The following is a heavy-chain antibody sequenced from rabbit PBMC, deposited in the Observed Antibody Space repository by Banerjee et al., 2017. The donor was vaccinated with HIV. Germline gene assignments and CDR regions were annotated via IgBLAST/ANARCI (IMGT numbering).Heavy chain of an antibody. D-gene: IGHD4-1*01. CDR1: GFDFSSYYY. CDR2: IYAGSSDST. CDR3: ARDLAGVIGWNFNL. Sequence: QEQLVEYGGDLVQPEGTLTLTCKASGFDFSSYYYMCWVRQAPGKGLEWIACIYAGSSDSTYYASWAKGRFTISSTSSTTVTLQMTSLTAADTATYFCARDLAGVIGWNFNLWGPGTLVTVS. V-gene: IGHV1S45*01. J-gene: IGHJ4*01.